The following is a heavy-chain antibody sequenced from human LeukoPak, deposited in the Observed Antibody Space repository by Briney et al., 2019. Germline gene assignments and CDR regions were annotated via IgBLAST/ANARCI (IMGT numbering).Heavy chain of an antibody. CDR2: IYYSGST. CDR1: GGSISSHY. V-gene: IGHV4-59*11. J-gene: IGHJ4*02. CDR3: AREGKYSSSFDY. D-gene: IGHD6-6*01. Sequence: SETLSLTCTVSGGSISSHYWSWIRQPPGKGLERIGYIYYSGSTNYNPSLKSRVTISVDTSKNQFSLKLSSVTAADTAVYYCAREGKYSSSFDYWGQGTLVTVSS.